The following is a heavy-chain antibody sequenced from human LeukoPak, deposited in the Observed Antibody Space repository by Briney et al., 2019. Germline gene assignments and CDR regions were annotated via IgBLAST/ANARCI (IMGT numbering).Heavy chain of an antibody. J-gene: IGHJ4*02. CDR1: GFTVSSNY. CDR2: IYSGGST. CDR3: ARGGSPVAGTQD. D-gene: IGHD6-19*01. Sequence: GGSLRLSCAASGFTVSSNYMSWVRQAPGKGLEWVTVIYSGGSTYYADSVKGRFTISRDNSKNTLYLQMNSLRAEDTAVYYCARGGSPVAGTQDWGQGTLVTVSS. V-gene: IGHV3-53*01.